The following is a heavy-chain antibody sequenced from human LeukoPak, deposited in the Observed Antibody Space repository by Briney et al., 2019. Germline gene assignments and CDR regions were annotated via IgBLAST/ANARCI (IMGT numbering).Heavy chain of an antibody. CDR1: GGSISSYY. Sequence: SETLSLTCTVSGGSISSYYWSWIRQPPGKGLEWIGYIYYSGSTNYNPSLKSRVTISVDTSKNQFSLKLSSVTAADTAVYYCARGRITMVRGVIKGRSKWFDPWGQGTLVTVSS. J-gene: IGHJ5*02. D-gene: IGHD3-10*01. CDR2: IYYSGST. V-gene: IGHV4-59*12. CDR3: ARGRITMVRGVIKGRSKWFDP.